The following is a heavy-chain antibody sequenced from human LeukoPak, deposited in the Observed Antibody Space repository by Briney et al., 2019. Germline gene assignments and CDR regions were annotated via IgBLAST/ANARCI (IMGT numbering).Heavy chain of an antibody. D-gene: IGHD4-17*01. Sequence: SETLSLTCTVSGDSISSGDYYWSWIRQPAGKGLEWIGRISSSGSTNYNPSLKSRVTISVDTSKNQFSLKLSSVTAADTAVYYCARWTTVTRVFDYWGQGTLVTVSS. CDR3: ARWTTVTRVFDY. CDR1: GDSISSGDYY. CDR2: ISSSGST. V-gene: IGHV4-61*02. J-gene: IGHJ4*02.